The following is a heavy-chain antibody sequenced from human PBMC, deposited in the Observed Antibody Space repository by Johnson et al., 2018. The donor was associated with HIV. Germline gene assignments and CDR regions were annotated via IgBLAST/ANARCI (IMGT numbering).Heavy chain of an antibody. CDR1: GFNLDDYG. J-gene: IGHJ3*02. D-gene: IGHD2-15*01. Sequence: VQLVESGGTVVRPGGSLRLSCAASGFNLDDYGMSWVRQAPGKGLEWVSGVNWNADTTGYADSVKGRFTISRDTAKKSLYLQMNSLRAEDTALYYCAREGGGSNEDDAFEIWGQGTMVTVSS. V-gene: IGHV3-20*04. CDR3: AREGGGSNEDDAFEI. CDR2: VNWNADTT.